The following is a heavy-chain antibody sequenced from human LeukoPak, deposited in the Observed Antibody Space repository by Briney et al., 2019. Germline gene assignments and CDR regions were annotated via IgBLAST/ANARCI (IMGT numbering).Heavy chain of an antibody. J-gene: IGHJ6*03. CDR3: ARDYFSGAPYYYYYMDV. D-gene: IGHD2/OR15-2a*01. V-gene: IGHV3-7*01. CDR2: IKQDGSEK. Sequence: GGSLRLSCAASGFTFSSYWMSWVRQAPGKGLEWVANIKQDGSEKYYVDSVKGRFTISRDNAKNSLYLQMNSLRAEDTAVYYCARDYFSGAPYYYYYMDVWGKGTTVTVSS. CDR1: GFTFSSYW.